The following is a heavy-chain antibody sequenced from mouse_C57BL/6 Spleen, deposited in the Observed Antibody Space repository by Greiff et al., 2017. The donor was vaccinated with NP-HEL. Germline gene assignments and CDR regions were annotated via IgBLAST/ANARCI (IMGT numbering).Heavy chain of an antibody. J-gene: IGHJ2*01. CDR2: IHPNGGST. CDR1: GYTFTSYW. CDR3: ARWRGNDGSFFDY. V-gene: IGHV1-64*01. D-gene: IGHD1-1*01. Sequence: QVQLQQPGPELVKPGASVKLSCKASGYTFTSYWMNWVKRRPGQGLEGIGRIHPNGGSTNYNEKFKSKATLTVDKSSSTAYMQLSSLTSEDSAVYYCARWRGNDGSFFDYWGQGTTLTVSS.